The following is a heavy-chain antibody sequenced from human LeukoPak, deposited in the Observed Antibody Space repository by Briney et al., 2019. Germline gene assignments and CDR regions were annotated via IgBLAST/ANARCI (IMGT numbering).Heavy chain of an antibody. CDR3: ARDRITMIAIAGY. CDR1: GITFSSYA. V-gene: IGHV3-21*01. J-gene: IGHJ4*02. CDR2: ISSSSSYI. D-gene: IGHD3-22*01. Sequence: GGSLRLSCAASGITFSSYAMSWVRQAPGKGLEWVSSISSSSSYIYYADSVKGRFTISRDNSKNTLYLQMNSLRAEDTAVYYCARDRITMIAIAGYWGQGTLVTVSS.